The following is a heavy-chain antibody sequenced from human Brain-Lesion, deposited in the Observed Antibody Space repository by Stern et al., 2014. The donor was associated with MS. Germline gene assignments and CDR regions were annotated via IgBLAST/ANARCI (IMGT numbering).Heavy chain of an antibody. CDR1: GGSISSSNW. D-gene: IGHD6-13*01. CDR3: ARFPASRPHVFDS. CDR2: SDHSGST. Sequence: QVQLQESGPGLVKPSGTLSLTCAVSGGSISSSNWWSWVRQSPGKGLEWIGESDHSGSTIYNPSLKSRVTVSVDKSKHRSPLTLRSVTAADTAVYFCARFPASRPHVFDSWGQGTLVTVSS. J-gene: IGHJ4*02. V-gene: IGHV4-4*02.